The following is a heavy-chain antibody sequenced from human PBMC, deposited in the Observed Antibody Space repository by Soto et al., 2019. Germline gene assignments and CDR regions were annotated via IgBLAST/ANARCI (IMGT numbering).Heavy chain of an antibody. CDR2: IKSKTDGGTT. J-gene: IGHJ4*02. D-gene: IGHD6-13*01. CDR3: TTGLAAAGTNY. Sequence: GGSRRLSCAASGFTFNAAWMSWVRQAPGKGLEWVGRIKSKTDGGTTDFAAPVKGRFTISRDDSKNTVYLQMHSLKIEDTAVYYCTTGLAAAGTNYWGQGTLVTVSS. CDR1: GFTFNAAW. V-gene: IGHV3-15*01.